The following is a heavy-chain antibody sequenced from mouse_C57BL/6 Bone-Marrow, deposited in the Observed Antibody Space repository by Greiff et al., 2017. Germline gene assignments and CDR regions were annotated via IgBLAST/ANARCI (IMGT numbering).Heavy chain of an antibody. CDR1: GYTFTSYW. CDR3: ARAAYYGGSYWYFDV. V-gene: IGHV1-72*01. D-gene: IGHD1-1*01. J-gene: IGHJ1*03. CDR2: IAPKSGGT. Sequence: QVQLQQPGAELVKPGASVKLSCKASGYTFTSYWMHWVKQRTGRGLEWIGRIAPKSGGTKYNEKFKSKATLTVDKSSSTAYMQLSSLTSEDSAVYYWARAAYYGGSYWYFDVWGTGTTVTVSS.